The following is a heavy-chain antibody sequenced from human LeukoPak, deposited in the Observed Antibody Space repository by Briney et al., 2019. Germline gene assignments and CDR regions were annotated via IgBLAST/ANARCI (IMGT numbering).Heavy chain of an antibody. CDR3: AKSGTMGTIYSYGMDV. J-gene: IGHJ6*02. Sequence: GGSLRLSCAASGFTFSSYAMSWVRQAPGKGLEWVSAISGSGGSTYYADYVKGRFTISRDNSKNKLYLQMNSLRAEDTAVYYCAKSGTMGTIYSYGMDVWGQGTTVTVSS. V-gene: IGHV3-23*01. CDR2: ISGSGGST. CDR1: GFTFSSYA. D-gene: IGHD1-1*01.